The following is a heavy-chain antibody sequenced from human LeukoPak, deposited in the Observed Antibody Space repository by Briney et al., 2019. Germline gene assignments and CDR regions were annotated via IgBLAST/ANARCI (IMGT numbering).Heavy chain of an antibody. D-gene: IGHD4-23*01. V-gene: IGHV1-18*01. J-gene: IGHJ6*02. CDR1: GYTFTSYG. CDR3: ARDQGYGGKGPYYYYYGMDV. CDR2: ISPYNGNT. Sequence: ASVKVSCTASGYTFTSYGISWVRQAPGQGLEWMGWISPYNGNTNYAQKLKGRFTMTTDTSTSTAYMELRSLRSDDTAVYYCARDQGYGGKGPYYYYYGMDVWGQGTTVTVSS.